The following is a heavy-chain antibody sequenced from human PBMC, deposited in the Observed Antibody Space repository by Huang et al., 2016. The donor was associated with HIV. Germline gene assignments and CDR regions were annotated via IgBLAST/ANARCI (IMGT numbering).Heavy chain of an antibody. J-gene: IGHJ6*03. CDR2: IRSKAYGATT. CDR3: EGGGWYDENYSYDMDV. D-gene: IGHD6-19*01. Sequence: GGGSVQPGRSLRLSCSASGFMFGDYTMSWFRQAPGKGLEWVGFIRSKAYGATTEYAASVKGRFTISRDDFKTIVYLQMNSLKSEDTAVYFCEGGGWYDENYSYDMDVWGKGTAVTVSS. CDR1: GFMFGDYT. V-gene: IGHV3-49*03.